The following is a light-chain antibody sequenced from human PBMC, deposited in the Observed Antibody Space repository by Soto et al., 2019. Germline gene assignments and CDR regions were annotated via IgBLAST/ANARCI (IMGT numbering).Light chain of an antibody. CDR2: LNSDGSH. CDR3: QTWGTGTVV. Sequence: QLVLTQSPSASASLGASVKLTCTLSSGHSSYAIAWHQQQPEKGPQYLMKLNSDGSHSKGDGIPDRFSGSSSGAERYLTISSLQSEDEADYYCQTWGTGTVVFGGGTKLTVL. J-gene: IGLJ2*01. CDR1: SGHSSYA. V-gene: IGLV4-69*01.